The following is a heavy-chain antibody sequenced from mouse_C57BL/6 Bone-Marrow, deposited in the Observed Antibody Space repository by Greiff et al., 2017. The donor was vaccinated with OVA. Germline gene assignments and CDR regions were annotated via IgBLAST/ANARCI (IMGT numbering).Heavy chain of an antibody. CDR1: GFNFKNSY. V-gene: IGHV14-3*01. D-gene: IGHD1-1*01. Sequence: VQLKQSVAELVRPGASVKLSCTASGFNFKNSYMHWVKQRPEQGLEWIGRIDPANGNTKYAPKFQGKATMTADTSSNTAYLQLSSLTSEDTAIYYCAAHCYGMAMDYWGQGTSVTVSS. J-gene: IGHJ4*01. CDR2: IDPANGNT. CDR3: AAHCYGMAMDY.